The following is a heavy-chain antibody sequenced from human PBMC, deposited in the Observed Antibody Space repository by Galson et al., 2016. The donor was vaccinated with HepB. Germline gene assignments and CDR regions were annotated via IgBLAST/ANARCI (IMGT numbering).Heavy chain of an antibody. CDR2: INPNSGGT. Sequence: SVKVSCKASGYTFTDYYMHWVRQAPGQGLEWMGWINPNSGGTNYAQKFQGRVTMTRDTSISTAYMELSRLRSDDTAVCYCARDRYYGSSGHFAFDIWGQGTMVTVSS. CDR1: GYTFTDYY. V-gene: IGHV1-2*02. D-gene: IGHD3-22*01. J-gene: IGHJ3*02. CDR3: ARDRYYGSSGHFAFDI.